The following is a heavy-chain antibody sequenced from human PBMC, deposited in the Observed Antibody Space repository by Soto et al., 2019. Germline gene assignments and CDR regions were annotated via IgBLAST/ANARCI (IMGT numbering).Heavy chain of an antibody. CDR3: ARHGLRGIAAMGLYYGMDV. D-gene: IGHD6-13*01. Sequence: PGESLKISCKGSGYSFTSYWIGWVRQMPGKGLEWMGIIYPGDSDTRYSPSFQGQVTISADKSISTAYLQWSSLKASDTAMYYCARHGLRGIAAMGLYYGMDVWGQGTTVTVSS. V-gene: IGHV5-51*01. CDR2: IYPGDSDT. J-gene: IGHJ6*02. CDR1: GYSFTSYW.